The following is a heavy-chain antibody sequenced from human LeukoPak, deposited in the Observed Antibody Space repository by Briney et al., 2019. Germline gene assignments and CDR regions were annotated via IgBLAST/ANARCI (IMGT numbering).Heavy chain of an antibody. Sequence: SETLSLTCAVYGGSFSNYYWSWIRQPPGKGLEWIGEINHSGGTNYNPSLKSRVTISVDTSKNQSSLKLSSVTAADTAVYYCARGPDYGDYYYYYAMDVWGKGTTVTVSS. D-gene: IGHD4-17*01. V-gene: IGHV4-34*01. CDR3: ARGPDYGDYYYYYAMDV. CDR1: GGSFSNYY. CDR2: INHSGGT. J-gene: IGHJ6*04.